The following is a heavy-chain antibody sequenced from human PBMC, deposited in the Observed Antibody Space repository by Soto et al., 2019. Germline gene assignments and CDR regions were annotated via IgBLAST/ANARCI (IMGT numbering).Heavy chain of an antibody. V-gene: IGHV4-34*01. CDR2: INHSGST. CDR1: GGSFSGYY. CDR3: ARGRYYYDSSGYYPPFDY. J-gene: IGHJ4*02. Sequence: SETLSLTCAVYGGSFSGYYWSWIRQPPGKGLEWIGEINHSGSTNYNPSLKSRVTISVDTSKNQFSLKLSSVTAADTAVYYCARGRYYYDSSGYYPPFDYWGQGTLVTVSS. D-gene: IGHD3-22*01.